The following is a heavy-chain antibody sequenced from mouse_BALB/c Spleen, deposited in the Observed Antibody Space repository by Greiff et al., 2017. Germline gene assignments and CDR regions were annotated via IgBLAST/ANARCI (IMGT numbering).Heavy chain of an antibody. D-gene: IGHD4-1*01. V-gene: IGHV5-17*02. Sequence: EVKLVESGGGLVQPGGSRKLSCAASGFTFSSFGMHWVRQAPEKGLEWVAYISSCSSTIYYADTVKGRFTISRDNPKNTLFLQMTSLRSEDTAMYYCARSAGTWFAYWGQGTLVTVSA. CDR1: GFTFSSFG. CDR3: ARSAGTWFAY. J-gene: IGHJ3*01. CDR2: ISSCSSTI.